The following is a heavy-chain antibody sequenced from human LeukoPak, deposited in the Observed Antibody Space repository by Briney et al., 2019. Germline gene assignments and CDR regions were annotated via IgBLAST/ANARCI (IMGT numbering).Heavy chain of an antibody. J-gene: IGHJ2*01. CDR1: GFTFSSYW. CDR3: VRDIRYFDL. Sequence: GGSLRLSCAASGFTFSSYWMTWVRQAPGKGLEWVGNINQEGRDKNYVDSVKGRFTISRDNAKNSLYLQMNNLRAEDTAVYYCVRDIRYFDLWGRGTLVTVSS. V-gene: IGHV3-7*01. CDR2: INQEGRDK.